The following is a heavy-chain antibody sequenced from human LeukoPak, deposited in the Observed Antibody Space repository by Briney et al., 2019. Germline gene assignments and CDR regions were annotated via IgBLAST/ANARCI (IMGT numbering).Heavy chain of an antibody. CDR2: INPDGSTT. CDR1: GFTFSDYW. J-gene: IGHJ4*02. V-gene: IGHV3-74*01. CDR3: ARDDY. Sequence: GGSLRLSCAASGFTFSDYWMRWVRQVSGKGLAWVSRINPDGSTTVYADSVKGRFTVSRDNAQNTLYLQMNSLRAEDTAVYYCARDDYWGQGTLVTV.